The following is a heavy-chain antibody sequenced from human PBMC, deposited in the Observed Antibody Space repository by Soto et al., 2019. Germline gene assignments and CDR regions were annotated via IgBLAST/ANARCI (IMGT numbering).Heavy chain of an antibody. CDR1: GFSLSTSGMC. Sequence: SGPTLVKPTQTLTLTCTFSGFSLSTSGMCVSWIRQPPGKALEWLARIDWDDDKYYSTSLKTRLTISKDTSKNQVVLTMTNMDPVETATYYCARIPPTTVTTWSSDYYYMDVWGKGTTVTVSS. CDR3: ARIPPTTVTTWSSDYYYMDV. CDR2: IDWDDDK. J-gene: IGHJ6*03. V-gene: IGHV2-70*11. D-gene: IGHD4-17*01.